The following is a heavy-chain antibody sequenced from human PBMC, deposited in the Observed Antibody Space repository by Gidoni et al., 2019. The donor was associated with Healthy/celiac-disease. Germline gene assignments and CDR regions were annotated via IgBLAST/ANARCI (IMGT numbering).Heavy chain of an antibody. CDR3: ARHKYSSSWGWFDP. J-gene: IGHJ5*02. D-gene: IGHD6-13*01. CDR1: GDSTSSLDYN. CDR2: MYYSGCT. Sequence: QLQLQESGPGLVKPSETLSPTSTVPGDSTSSLDYNWGWIRQPPGKGLEWIGRMYYSGCTHYNPSLKSRVTISVDTSKNQFSLKLSSVTATDTALYYCARHKYSSSWGWFDPWGQGTLVTVS. V-gene: IGHV4-39*07.